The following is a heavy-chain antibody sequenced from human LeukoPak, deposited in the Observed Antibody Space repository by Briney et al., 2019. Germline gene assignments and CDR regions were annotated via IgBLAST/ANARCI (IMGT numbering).Heavy chain of an antibody. CDR2: INPSGGST. D-gene: IGHD3-10*01. CDR3: AKRVGSGISAFDI. Sequence: ASVKVSCKASGYTFTSYYMHWVRQAPGQGREWMGIINPSGGSTSYAQKFQGRVTITTDESTSTAYMELSSLRSEDTAAYYCAKRVGSGISAFDIWGQGTMVTVSS. CDR1: GYTFTSYY. V-gene: IGHV1-46*01. J-gene: IGHJ3*02.